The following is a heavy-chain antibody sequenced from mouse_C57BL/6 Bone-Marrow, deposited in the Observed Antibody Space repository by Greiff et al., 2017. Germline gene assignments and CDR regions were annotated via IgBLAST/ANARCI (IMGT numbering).Heavy chain of an antibody. CDR3: TTGYDGDPFDY. CDR2: IDPENGDT. Sequence: EVQLQESGAELVRPGASVKLSCTASGFNIKDDYLHWVKQRPEQGLEWIGWIDPENGDTEYASKFQGKATITADTSSNTAYLQLSSLTSEDTAVYYGTTGYDGDPFDYWGQGTTLTVSS. CDR1: GFNIKDDY. D-gene: IGHD2-3*01. V-gene: IGHV14-4*01. J-gene: IGHJ2*01.